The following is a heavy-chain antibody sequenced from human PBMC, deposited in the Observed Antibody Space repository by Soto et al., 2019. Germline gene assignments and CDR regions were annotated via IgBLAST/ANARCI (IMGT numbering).Heavy chain of an antibody. Sequence: QVQLVQSGAEVKKPGASVRVSCKLSGYSLTQLSMHWVRQAPGKGLEWMGGFDPEDGATTYAQKFQGRVTMTEDTSTDTAYMELYSLTSEDTATYYCAVDLKRHIPYWGRGTLVTVSS. J-gene: IGHJ4*02. CDR2: FDPEDGAT. CDR1: GYSLTQLS. D-gene: IGHD5-12*01. CDR3: AVDLKRHIPY. V-gene: IGHV1-24*01.